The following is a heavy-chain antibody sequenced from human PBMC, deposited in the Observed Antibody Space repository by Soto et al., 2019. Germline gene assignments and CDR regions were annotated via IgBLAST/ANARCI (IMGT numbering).Heavy chain of an antibody. J-gene: IGHJ4*02. CDR2: MNPNSGST. CDR1: GYTFTSYD. V-gene: IGHV1-8*01. Sequence: QVHLVQSGAEVKKPGASVTVSCKASGYTFTSYDITWVRQATGHGLECMGWMNPNSGSTGYAQKFQGRVTMTRHTSITTAYIELSSLRAEDTAVYYCARGGTYMIRGVPEYWGQGTLVTVSS. CDR3: ARGGTYMIRGVPEY. D-gene: IGHD3-10*01.